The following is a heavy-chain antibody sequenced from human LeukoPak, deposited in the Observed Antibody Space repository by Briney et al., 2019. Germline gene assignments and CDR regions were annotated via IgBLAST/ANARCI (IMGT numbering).Heavy chain of an antibody. D-gene: IGHD6-19*01. Sequence: GGSLRLSCAASGFTFSDHYMDWVRQAPGKGLEWVGRIRNKVNSYITEYAASVTGRFTISRDDSRNSLYLQMNSLKTEDTAVYYCTRVAPVTGSRYFDYWGQGPLVPVSS. V-gene: IGHV3-72*01. CDR1: GFTFSDHY. CDR3: TRVAPVTGSRYFDY. J-gene: IGHJ4*02. CDR2: IRNKVNSYIT.